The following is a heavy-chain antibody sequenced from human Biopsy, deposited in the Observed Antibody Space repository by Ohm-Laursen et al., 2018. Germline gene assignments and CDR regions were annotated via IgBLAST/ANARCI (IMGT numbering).Heavy chain of an antibody. V-gene: IGHV4-39*02. CDR3: ARAVDYYDPYFYYGLDV. D-gene: IGHD3-16*01. CDR2: IYNTETT. Sequence: SVTLSFTCTVSGGCISSSTTYYWAWLRQPPGKGLERIGSIYNTETTFYNPSLKSRVTISVDTSKNKFSLKLRSVTAADTAVYYCARAVDYYDPYFYYGLDVWGQGTTVTVSS. CDR1: GGCISSSTTYY. J-gene: IGHJ6*02.